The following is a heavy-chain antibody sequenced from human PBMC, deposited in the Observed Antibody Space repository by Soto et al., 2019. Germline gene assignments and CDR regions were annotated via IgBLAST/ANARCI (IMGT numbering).Heavy chain of an antibody. D-gene: IGHD3-10*01. CDR3: AREPLGGSVGFDF. CDR1: GGAISSDSYY. V-gene: IGHV4-39*02. CDR2: IWHSGST. Sequence: QLQLQGSGPGLVKPSETLSLTCTVSGGAISSDSYYWGWIRQPPGKGLEWIGSIWHSGSTFYNPSLKSRATRSVDTSKQQFSLRLTSVTAADTAVYYCAREPLGGSVGFDFWGQGTLVTVSS. J-gene: IGHJ4*02.